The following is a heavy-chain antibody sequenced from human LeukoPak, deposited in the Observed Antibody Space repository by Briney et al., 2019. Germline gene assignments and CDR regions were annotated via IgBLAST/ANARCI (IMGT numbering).Heavy chain of an antibody. J-gene: IGHJ4*02. CDR1: GGSISNYY. V-gene: IGHV4-4*07. D-gene: IGHD1-1*01. CDR3: ARGGYTIFDY. Sequence: SETLSLTCTVSGGSISNYYWSWIRQPAGKGLEFIGRIYSSGSTNYNPSLKSRVTMSVDTSKNRFSLRLSSVTAADSAMYYCARGGYTIFDYWGQGTLVTVSS. CDR2: IYSSGST.